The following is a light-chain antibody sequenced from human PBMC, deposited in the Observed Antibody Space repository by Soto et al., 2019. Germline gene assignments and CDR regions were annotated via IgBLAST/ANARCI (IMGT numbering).Light chain of an antibody. CDR3: SSYTSSLIPV. V-gene: IGLV2-14*03. Sequence: QSALTQPASVSGSPGQSITISCTGTSIDIGAYNYVSWYQQHPGKAPKLMIFDVSDRPSGVSNRFSGSKSGNTASLTISGLQPEDEASYFCSSYTSSLIPVFGGGTKVTVL. CDR1: SIDIGAYNY. J-gene: IGLJ2*01. CDR2: DVS.